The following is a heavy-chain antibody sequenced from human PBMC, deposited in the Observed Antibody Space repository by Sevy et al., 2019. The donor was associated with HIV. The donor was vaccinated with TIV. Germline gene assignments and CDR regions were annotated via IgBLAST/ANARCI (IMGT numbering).Heavy chain of an antibody. Sequence: GGSLRLSCAASGFTLSSFWMTWVRQAPGKGLEWVANIKEDGSDKNYLDSVKGRFTISRDNAKNSLYLQMNSLRAEDTAVYYCERGKNHYDRSVYYDAFDIWGQGTMVTVSS. CDR1: GFTLSSFW. D-gene: IGHD3-22*01. J-gene: IGHJ3*02. V-gene: IGHV3-7*03. CDR3: ERGKNHYDRSVYYDAFDI. CDR2: IKEDGSDK.